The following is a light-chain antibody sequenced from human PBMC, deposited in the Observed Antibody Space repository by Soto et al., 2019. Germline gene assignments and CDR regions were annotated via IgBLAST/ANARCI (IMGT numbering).Light chain of an antibody. CDR1: QSVDRW. J-gene: IGKJ1*01. CDR3: QQYSDYWT. CDR2: DAS. V-gene: IGKV1-5*01. Sequence: DIQMTQSTSTLSASVGDRVTITCRASQSVDRWLAWYQQKPGKAPKLLVFDASTLSSGVPSRFTGSGSGTEFTLTISGLQPDDIATYYCQQYSDYWTFGQGTKVDIK.